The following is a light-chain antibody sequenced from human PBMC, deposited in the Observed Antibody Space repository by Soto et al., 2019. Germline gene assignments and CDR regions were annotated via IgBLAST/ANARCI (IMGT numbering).Light chain of an antibody. CDR3: QQYNSYSWT. Sequence: IQMAQSPSTLSGSVGDRVTITCWASQSISSWLAWYQQKPGKAPKLLIYDASSLESGVPSRFSGSGSGTEFTLTISSLQPDDFATYYCQQYNSYSWTFGQGTKVDIK. J-gene: IGKJ1*01. CDR2: DAS. V-gene: IGKV1-5*01. CDR1: QSISSW.